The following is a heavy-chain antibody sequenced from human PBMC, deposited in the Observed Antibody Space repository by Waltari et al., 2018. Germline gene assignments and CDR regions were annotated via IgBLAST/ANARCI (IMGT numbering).Heavy chain of an antibody. J-gene: IGHJ6*02. CDR2: IKQDGSEK. Sequence: EVQLVESGGGLVQPGGSLRLSCAASGFTFSSYWMSWVRQAPGKGREWVANIKQDGSEKYYVDSVKGRFTISRDNAKNSLYLQMNSLRAEDTAVYYCARVNDFWSGYYYYYGMDVWGQGTTVTVSS. V-gene: IGHV3-7*01. D-gene: IGHD3-3*01. CDR3: ARVNDFWSGYYYYYGMDV. CDR1: GFTFSSYW.